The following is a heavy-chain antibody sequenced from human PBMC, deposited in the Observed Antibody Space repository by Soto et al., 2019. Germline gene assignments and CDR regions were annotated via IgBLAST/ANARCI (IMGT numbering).Heavy chain of an antibody. CDR1: GDTFTSYA. CDR2: INAGNGNT. CDR3: ATSVEAAGDDFDY. Sequence: ASVKVSCKASGDTFTSYAMHWVRQAPGQRLEWMGWINAGNGNTKYSQKFQGRVTITRDTSASTAYMELSSLRSEDTAVYYCATSVEAAGDDFDYWGQGTLVTVSS. J-gene: IGHJ4*02. V-gene: IGHV1-3*01. D-gene: IGHD6-13*01.